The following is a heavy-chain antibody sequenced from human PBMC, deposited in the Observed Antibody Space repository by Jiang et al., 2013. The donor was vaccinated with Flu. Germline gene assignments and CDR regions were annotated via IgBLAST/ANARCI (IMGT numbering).Heavy chain of an antibody. V-gene: IGHV3-9*01. CDR1: GFTFDDYA. D-gene: IGHD4-17*01. J-gene: IGHJ6*02. Sequence: QLVESGGGLVQPGRSLRLSCAASGFTFDDYAMHWVRQAPGKGLEWVSGISWNSGSIGYADSVKGRFTISRDNAKNSLYLQMNSLRAEDTALYYCAKDDYGDYAGPDVWGQGTTVTVSS. CDR3: AKDDYGDYAGPDV. CDR2: ISWNSGSI.